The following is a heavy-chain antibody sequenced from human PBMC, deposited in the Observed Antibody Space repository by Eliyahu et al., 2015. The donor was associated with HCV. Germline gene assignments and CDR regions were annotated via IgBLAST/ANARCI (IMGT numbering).Heavy chain of an antibody. J-gene: IGHJ6*03. V-gene: IGHV3-15*01. Sequence: QLVESGGGLVKPGGSLRLSCAASGFTFXNAWMSWVRQAPGKGLEWVGRIKSKTDGGTTDYAAPVKGRFTISRDDSKNTLYLQMNSLKTEDTAVYYCTTLGYCSSTSCYTTSYYYYYMDVWGKGTTVTVSS. CDR2: IKSKTDGGTT. CDR3: TTLGYCSSTSCYTTSYYYYYMDV. CDR1: GFTFXNAW. D-gene: IGHD2-2*02.